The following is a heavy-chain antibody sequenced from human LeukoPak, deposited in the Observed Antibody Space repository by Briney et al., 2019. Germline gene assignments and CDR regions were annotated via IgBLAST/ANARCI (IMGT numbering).Heavy chain of an antibody. D-gene: IGHD2-2*01. V-gene: IGHV1-18*01. Sequence: GASVKVSCKASGYTFTGNGITWVRQAPGQGLEWMGWISGYNGNTVYAQMFQGRVTITTDTSTSTAYMELRSLRSDDTAVYYCARSGYCSGTSCYAEGLDYWGQGTLVTVSS. CDR2: ISGYNGNT. CDR3: ARSGYCSGTSCYAEGLDY. CDR1: GYTFTGNG. J-gene: IGHJ4*02.